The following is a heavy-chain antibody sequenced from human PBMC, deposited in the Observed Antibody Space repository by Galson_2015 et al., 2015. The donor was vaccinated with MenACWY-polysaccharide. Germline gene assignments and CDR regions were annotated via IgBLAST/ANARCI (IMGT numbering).Heavy chain of an antibody. Sequence: SLRLSCAASGFTFSTYAMSWVRQAPGKGLEWVSVISASSGTTYYTDSVKGRFAISRDNSQNTLYLQMNRLRGEDTAVHYCARRRCIDAIGSNHYFDLWRQGALVTVSS. CDR1: GFTFSTYA. V-gene: IGHV3-23*01. CDR2: ISASSGTT. CDR3: ARRRCIDAIGSNHYFDL. D-gene: IGHD1-14*01. J-gene: IGHJ5*02.